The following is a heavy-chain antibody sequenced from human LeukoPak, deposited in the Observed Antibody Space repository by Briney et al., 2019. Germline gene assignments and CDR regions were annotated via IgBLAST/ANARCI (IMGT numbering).Heavy chain of an antibody. Sequence: GGSLRLSCAASGFTFSSYGMHWVRQAPGKGLEWVAVISYDGSNKYYADSVKGRFTISRDNSKNTLYLQMNSQRAEDTAVYYCAKSRWLQLSTPFDYWGQGTLVTVSS. CDR3: AKSRWLQLSTPFDY. CDR1: GFTFSSYG. D-gene: IGHD5-24*01. CDR2: ISYDGSNK. J-gene: IGHJ4*02. V-gene: IGHV3-30*18.